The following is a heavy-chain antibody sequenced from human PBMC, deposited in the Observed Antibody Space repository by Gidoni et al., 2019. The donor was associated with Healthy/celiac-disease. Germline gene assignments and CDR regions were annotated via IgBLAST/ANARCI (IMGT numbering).Heavy chain of an antibody. V-gene: IGHV3-9*01. Sequence: EVQLVESGGGLVQPGRSLRLSCAASGFTFDDYAMHWVRQAPGKGLEWVSGISWNSGSIGYADSVKGRFTISRDNAKNSLYLQMNSLRAEDTALYYCAIDYGDYGYFQHWGQGTLVTVSS. D-gene: IGHD4-17*01. J-gene: IGHJ1*01. CDR3: AIDYGDYGYFQH. CDR2: ISWNSGSI. CDR1: GFTFDDYA.